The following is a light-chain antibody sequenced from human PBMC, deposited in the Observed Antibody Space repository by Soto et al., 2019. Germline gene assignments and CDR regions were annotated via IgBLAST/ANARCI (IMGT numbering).Light chain of an antibody. V-gene: IGKV3-20*01. CDR2: AAY. CDR3: KQLLSYPIT. CDR1: QSVSSSY. Sequence: EIVLTQSPGTLSLSPGERATLSCRASQSVSSSYVAWYRQKPGQAHRLLIYAAYSRATGIPDRFSGSGSGTSFTLAIRSLQPEDFATYYCKQLLSYPITVGQGTRLEI. J-gene: IGKJ5*01.